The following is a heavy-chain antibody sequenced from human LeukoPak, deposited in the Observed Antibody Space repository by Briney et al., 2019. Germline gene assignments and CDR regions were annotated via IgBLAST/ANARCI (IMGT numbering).Heavy chain of an antibody. J-gene: IGHJ4*02. V-gene: IGHV3-33*06. Sequence: GRSLRLSCAASGFTFSSYGMHWVRQAPGKGLEWVAVIWYDGSNKYYADSVKGRFTISRDNSKNTLYLQMNSLRAEDTAVYYCAKGLRYYSIDYWGQGTPVTVSS. CDR1: GFTFSSYG. CDR3: AKGLRYYSIDY. CDR2: IWYDGSNK. D-gene: IGHD3-16*01.